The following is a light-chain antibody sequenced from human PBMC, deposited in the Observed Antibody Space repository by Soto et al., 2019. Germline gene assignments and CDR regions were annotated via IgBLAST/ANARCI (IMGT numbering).Light chain of an antibody. CDR2: RDT. CDR3: QVWDNIGDVV. V-gene: IGLV3-21*02. CDR1: NIGSKS. J-gene: IGLJ2*01. Sequence: SYILTQPPSVSVAPGQTASITCGGNNIGSKSVHWYQHKPGQAPVLVVYRDTDRPSGIPERFSGSNSANTATLTIGRVETGDEAAYYCQVWDNIGDVVFGGGTKLTVL.